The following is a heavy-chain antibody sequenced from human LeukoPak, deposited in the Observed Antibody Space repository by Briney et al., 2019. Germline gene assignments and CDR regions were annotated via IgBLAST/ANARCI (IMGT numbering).Heavy chain of an antibody. CDR2: ISAYNGNT. J-gene: IGHJ4*02. V-gene: IGHV1-18*01. CDR3: ARGEKYYDFWSGYSY. Sequence: ASVKVSCKASGYTFTSYGISWVRQAPGQGLEWMGWISAYNGNTNYAQKLQGRVTMTTDTSTSTAYMELRSLRSDDTAVYYCARGEKYYDFWSGYSYWGQGTLVTVSS. CDR1: GYTFTSYG. D-gene: IGHD3-3*01.